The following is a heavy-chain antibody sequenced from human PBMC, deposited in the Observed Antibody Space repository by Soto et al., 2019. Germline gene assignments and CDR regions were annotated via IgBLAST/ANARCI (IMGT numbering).Heavy chain of an antibody. CDR1: GYTFTSYG. J-gene: IGHJ6*02. CDR3: ARDNHPPFYSKNPSYYYYGMDV. Sequence: GASVKVSCKASGYTFTSYGISWVRQAPGQGLEWMGWISAYNGNTNYAQKLQGRVTMTTDTSTSTAYMELRSLRSDDTAVYYCARDNHPPFYSKNPSYYYYGMDVWGQGTTVTVSS. CDR2: ISAYNGNT. V-gene: IGHV1-18*04. D-gene: IGHD4-4*01.